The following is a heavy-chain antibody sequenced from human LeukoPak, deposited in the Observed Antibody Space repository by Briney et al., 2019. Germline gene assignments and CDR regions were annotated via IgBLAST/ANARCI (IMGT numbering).Heavy chain of an antibody. D-gene: IGHD3-22*01. CDR1: RGSIRSYY. V-gene: IGHV4-59*01. Sequence: SETLSLTCTVSRGSIRSYYWSWIRQPPGKGLEWIGYIYYSGSTNYNPSLKSRVTISVDTSKNQFSLKLSSVTAADTAVYYCARGTYYYDSSGFDYWGQGTLVTVSS. CDR2: IYYSGST. J-gene: IGHJ4*02. CDR3: ARGTYYYDSSGFDY.